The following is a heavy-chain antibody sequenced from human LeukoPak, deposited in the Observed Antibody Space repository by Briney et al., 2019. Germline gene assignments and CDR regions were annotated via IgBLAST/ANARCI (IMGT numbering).Heavy chain of an antibody. J-gene: IGHJ6*03. Sequence: GASVKVSCKASGYTFTSYGISWVRQAPGQGLEWMGWISAYNGNTNYAQKLQGRVTMTTDTSTSTAYMELRSLRSDDTAVYYCARVGQYYDFWSGYHTYYYMDVWGKGTTVTVSS. CDR1: GYTFTSYG. D-gene: IGHD3-3*01. CDR2: ISAYNGNT. CDR3: ARVGQYYDFWSGYHTYYYMDV. V-gene: IGHV1-18*01.